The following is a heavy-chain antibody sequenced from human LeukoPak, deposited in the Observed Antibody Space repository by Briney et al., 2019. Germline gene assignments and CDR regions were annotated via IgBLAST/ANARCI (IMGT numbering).Heavy chain of an antibody. V-gene: IGHV3-21*01. CDR3: ARVGLLWFGEFDY. D-gene: IGHD3-10*01. J-gene: IGHJ4*02. Sequence: PGGSLRLPCAVSGFTFSSYSMSWVRQAPGKGLEWVSSISSSGTYKYYADSVKGRFTISRDNAKNSLYLQMNSLRAEDTAVYYCARVGLLWFGEFDYWGQGTLVTVSS. CDR2: ISSSGTYK. CDR1: GFTFSSYS.